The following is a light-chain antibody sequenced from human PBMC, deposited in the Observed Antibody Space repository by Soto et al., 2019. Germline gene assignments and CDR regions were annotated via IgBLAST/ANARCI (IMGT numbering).Light chain of an antibody. J-gene: IGKJ4*01. CDR2: GAS. V-gene: IGKV3-20*01. CDR3: QQDGSLPLT. CDR1: QSVSSSY. Sequence: EIVLTQSPGTLSLSPGERATLSCRASQSVSSSYLGWYQQKPGQAPRLLISGASGSATGIPYRFSGSGSGTALSLTISRLEPEDFAVYYCQQDGSLPLTFGGGTKVEIK.